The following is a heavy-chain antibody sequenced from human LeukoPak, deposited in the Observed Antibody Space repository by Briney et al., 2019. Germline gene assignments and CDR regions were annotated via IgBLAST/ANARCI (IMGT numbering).Heavy chain of an antibody. D-gene: IGHD4-11*01. J-gene: IGHJ5*02. V-gene: IGHV1-69*05. CDR1: GGTFSNFA. CDR3: ARAQGDYRNFNNKWFDP. CDR2: IIPIFGTA. Sequence: SVKVSCKASGGTFSNFAISWVRQAPGQGLQWMGGIIPIFGTASYAQKFQGRVTITTDESTSTAYMELRSLRSEDTAVYYCARAQGDYRNFNNKWFDPWGQGTLVTVSS.